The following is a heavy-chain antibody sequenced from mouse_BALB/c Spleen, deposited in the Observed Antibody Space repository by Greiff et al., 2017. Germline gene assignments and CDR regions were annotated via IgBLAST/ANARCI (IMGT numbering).Heavy chain of an antibody. CDR1: GFTFSSYA. CDR3: AREGKYGNYFAY. D-gene: IGHD2-10*02. V-gene: IGHV5-6-5*01. Sequence: VQLQQSGGGLVKPGGSLKLSCAASGFTFSSYAMSWVRQTPEKRLEWVASISSGGSTYYPDSVKGRFTISRDNARNILYLQMSSLRSEDTAMYYCAREGKYGNYFAYWGQGTLVTVSA. J-gene: IGHJ3*01. CDR2: ISSGGST.